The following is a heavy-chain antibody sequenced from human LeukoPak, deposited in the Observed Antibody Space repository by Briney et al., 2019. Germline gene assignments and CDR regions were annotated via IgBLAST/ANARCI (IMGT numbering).Heavy chain of an antibody. V-gene: IGHV3-48*01. CDR3: ARLYSDGPDWFLTGYYYYMDV. J-gene: IGHJ6*03. CDR2: ISSSSSTI. Sequence: GGSLRLSCAASGFTFSSYSMNWVRQAPGKGLEWVSYISSSSSTIYYADSVKGRFTISRDNAKNSLYLQMNSLRAEDTAVYYCARLYSDGPDWFLTGYYYYMDVWGKGTTVTVSS. D-gene: IGHD3-9*01. CDR1: GFTFSSYS.